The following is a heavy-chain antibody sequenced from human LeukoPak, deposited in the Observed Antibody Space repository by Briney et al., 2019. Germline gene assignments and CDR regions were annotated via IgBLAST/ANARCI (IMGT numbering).Heavy chain of an antibody. CDR2: IFYTGTT. V-gene: IGHV4-59*01. J-gene: IGHJ5*02. CDR1: GGSIISFD. CDR3: ARESEAVAGSADNWFDP. Sequence: SETLSLTCTVSGGSIISFDWSWIRQVPGKGLEWIGYIFYTGTTYYNPSLKSRVTISVDTSKNQFSLRLSSVTAADTAVYYCARESEAVAGSADNWFDPWGQGTLVTVSS. D-gene: IGHD6-19*01.